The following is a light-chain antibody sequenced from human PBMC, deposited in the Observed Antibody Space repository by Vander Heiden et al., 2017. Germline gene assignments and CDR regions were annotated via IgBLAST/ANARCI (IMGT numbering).Light chain of an antibody. Sequence: EIVLTQSPGTLSLSPGERATLSCRASQSVSSSYLAWYQQKPGQAPRLLIDGASSRATGIPDRFSGSGSGTDFTLTISRLEPEDLAVYYCQQYGSSSWTFGQGTKVEIK. CDR2: GAS. J-gene: IGKJ1*01. V-gene: IGKV3-20*01. CDR1: QSVSSSY. CDR3: QQYGSSSWT.